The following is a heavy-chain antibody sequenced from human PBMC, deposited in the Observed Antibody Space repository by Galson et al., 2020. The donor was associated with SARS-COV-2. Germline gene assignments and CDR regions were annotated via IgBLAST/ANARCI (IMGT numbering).Heavy chain of an antibody. D-gene: IGHD2-15*01. CDR1: GYSFSDYY. CDR2: ISSSGSYT. Sequence: LSLTCAASGYSFSDYYMSWIRQAPGKGLEWVSYISSSGSYTNYADSVKGRFTISRDNAKKSQYLQMNSLRVEDTAVYYCARNGRDCSGGICYGAEYFQHWGQGTLVIVSS. J-gene: IGHJ1*01. CDR3: ARNGRDCSGGICYGAEYFQH. V-gene: IGHV3-11*06.